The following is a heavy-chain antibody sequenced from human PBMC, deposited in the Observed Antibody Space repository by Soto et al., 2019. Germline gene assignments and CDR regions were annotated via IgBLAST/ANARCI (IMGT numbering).Heavy chain of an antibody. CDR3: ARVNGGDGYNGGTLVY. J-gene: IGHJ4*01. CDR2: IWFDGSKT. V-gene: IGHV3-33*01. Sequence: QVHLVESGGDVVQPGRSLRLSCAASGFTFSSFGMHWVRQAPGKGLEWVAVIWFDGSKTYYADSVRGRFTISRDNSGDKVDLQMNSLRPDDTAVYYCARVNGGDGYNGGTLVYWGQGTLVTVSP. CDR1: GFTFSSFG. D-gene: IGHD5-12*01.